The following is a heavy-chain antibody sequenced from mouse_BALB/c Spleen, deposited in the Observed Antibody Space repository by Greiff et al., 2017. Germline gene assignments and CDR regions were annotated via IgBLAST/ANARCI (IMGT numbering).Heavy chain of an antibody. J-gene: IGHJ2*01. CDR2: INPSSGYT. CDR3: ARGYGTDNFDY. Sequence: QVQLQQSAAELARPGASVKMSCKASGYTFTSYTMHWVKQRPGQGLEWIGYINPSSGYTEYNQKFKDKTTLTADKSSSTAYMQLSSLTSEDSAVYYCARGYGTDNFDYWGQGTTLTVSS. D-gene: IGHD2-10*02. V-gene: IGHV1-4*02. CDR1: GYTFTSYT.